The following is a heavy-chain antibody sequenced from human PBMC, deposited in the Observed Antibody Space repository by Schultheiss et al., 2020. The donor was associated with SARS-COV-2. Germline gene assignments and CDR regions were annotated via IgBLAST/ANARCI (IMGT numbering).Heavy chain of an antibody. Sequence: GGSLRLSCAASGFTFDDYTMHWVRQAPGKGLVWVSRINSDGSTRDYADSVKGRFTISRDNSKNTLYLQMNSLRPEDTAVYYCARDSSSGTYCLDYWGQGTLVTVSS. CDR2: INSDGSTR. J-gene: IGHJ4*02. CDR1: GFTFDDYT. V-gene: IGHV3-74*01. D-gene: IGHD1-26*01. CDR3: ARDSSSGTYCLDY.